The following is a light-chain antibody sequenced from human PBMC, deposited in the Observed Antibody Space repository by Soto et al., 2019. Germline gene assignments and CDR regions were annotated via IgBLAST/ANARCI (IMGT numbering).Light chain of an antibody. Sequence: DIQMTQSPSSLSASVGDRVTITCQASQDISNYLNWYQQKPGKAPKLLIYDASNLETGVPSRFSGSGSGTDFTFTISSLQPEDIATYYCQQYDNLPLTFGGGTKFEIK. CDR3: QQYDNLPLT. CDR2: DAS. CDR1: QDISNY. J-gene: IGKJ4*01. V-gene: IGKV1-33*01.